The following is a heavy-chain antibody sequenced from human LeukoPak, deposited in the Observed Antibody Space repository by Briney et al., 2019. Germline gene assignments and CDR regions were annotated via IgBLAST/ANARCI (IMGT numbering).Heavy chain of an antibody. J-gene: IGHJ6*02. Sequence: GGSLRLSCVASGFTFTDYYMSWIRLAPGKGLEWVSYISTTGSPIYYADSVKGRFTISRDNARNSVFLQMNSLRGEDTAVYYCARDIYSSSPEGVDVWGQGTTVTVSS. CDR1: GFTFTDYY. V-gene: IGHV3-11*01. CDR2: ISTTGSPI. D-gene: IGHD6-6*01. CDR3: ARDIYSSSPEGVDV.